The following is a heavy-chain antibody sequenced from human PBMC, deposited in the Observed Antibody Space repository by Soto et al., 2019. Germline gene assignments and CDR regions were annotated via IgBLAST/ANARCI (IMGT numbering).Heavy chain of an antibody. J-gene: IGHJ4*02. CDR1: GFTFSSYA. D-gene: IGHD6-13*01. Sequence: SGGSLRLSCAASGFTFSSYAMHWVRQAPGKGLEWVAVISYDGSNKYYADSVKGRFTISRDNSKNTLYLQMNSLRAEDTAVYYCAREEYSSSFTTLLNWGQGTLVTVSS. CDR2: ISYDGSNK. V-gene: IGHV3-30-3*01. CDR3: AREEYSSSFTTLLN.